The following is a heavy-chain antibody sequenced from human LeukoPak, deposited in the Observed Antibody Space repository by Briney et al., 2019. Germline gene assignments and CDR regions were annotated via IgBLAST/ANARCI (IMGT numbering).Heavy chain of an antibody. CDR2: IYYSGST. J-gene: IGHJ4*02. V-gene: IGHV4-39*07. Sequence: ASETLSLTCTVSGGSISSSSYYWGWIRQPPGKGLEWIGSIYYSGSTYYNPSLKSRVTISVDTSKNQFSLKLSSVTAADTAVYYCASWDPKRSGSYWSRFDYWGQGTLVTVSS. D-gene: IGHD3-10*01. CDR3: ASWDPKRSGSYWSRFDY. CDR1: GGSISSSSYY.